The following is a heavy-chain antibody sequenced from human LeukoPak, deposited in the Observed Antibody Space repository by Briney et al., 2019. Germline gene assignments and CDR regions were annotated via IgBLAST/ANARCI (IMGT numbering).Heavy chain of an antibody. D-gene: IGHD2-2*02. V-gene: IGHV1-18*04. J-gene: IGHJ6*02. CDR1: GYTFTSYG. CDR3: ARDGAVVVPAAIFGNYYYGMDV. CDR2: ISAYNGNT. Sequence: GASVKVSCKASGYTFTSYGISWVRQAPGQGLEWMGWISAYNGNTNYAQKLQGRVTMTTDTSTSTAYMELRSLRSDDTAVYYCARDGAVVVPAAIFGNYYYGMDVWGQGTTVTVSS.